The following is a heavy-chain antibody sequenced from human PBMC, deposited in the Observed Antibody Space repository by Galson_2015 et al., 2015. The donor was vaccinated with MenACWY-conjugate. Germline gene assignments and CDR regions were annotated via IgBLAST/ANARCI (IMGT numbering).Heavy chain of an antibody. D-gene: IGHD2-21*02. Sequence: SLRLSCGGSDISLEDYGMDWVRQAPGKGLEWVSGLSWNNFNIAYADSVQGRFIVSRDNAQTSLYLQMNSLREEDTASYYCVKETGGSDFYMGPRAFDMWGRGTLVIVSS. CDR2: LSWNNFNI. CDR3: VKETGGSDFYMGPRAFDM. CDR1: DISLEDYG. V-gene: IGHV3-9*01. J-gene: IGHJ3*02.